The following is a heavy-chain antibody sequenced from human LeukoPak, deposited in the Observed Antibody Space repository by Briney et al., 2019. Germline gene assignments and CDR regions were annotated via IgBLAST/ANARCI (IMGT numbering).Heavy chain of an antibody. CDR2: ISSSSSTI. CDR3: ARDPWEWLVQGPFDY. Sequence: GGSLRLSCSASGFTFSSYSMNWVRQAPGKGLEWVSYISSSSSTIYYADSVKGRFTISRDNSKNTLYLQMNSLRAEDTAVYYCARDPWEWLVQGPFDYWGQGTLVTVSS. J-gene: IGHJ4*02. D-gene: IGHD6-19*01. V-gene: IGHV3-48*01. CDR1: GFTFSSYS.